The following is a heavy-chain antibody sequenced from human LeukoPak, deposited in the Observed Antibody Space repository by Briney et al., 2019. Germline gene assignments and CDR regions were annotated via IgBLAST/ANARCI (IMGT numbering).Heavy chain of an antibody. CDR1: GFTVSSNY. CDR2: IYSGGST. CDR3: ARPSRGAWTPFDF. J-gene: IGHJ4*02. V-gene: IGHV3-66*04. D-gene: IGHD1-1*01. Sequence: GGSLRLSCAASGFTVSSNYMSWVRQAPGKGLEWVSVIYSGGSTYYADSVKGRFTISGDSSKNTLYLQMNSLRADDTAVYYCARPSRGAWTPFDFWGQGTLVTVSS.